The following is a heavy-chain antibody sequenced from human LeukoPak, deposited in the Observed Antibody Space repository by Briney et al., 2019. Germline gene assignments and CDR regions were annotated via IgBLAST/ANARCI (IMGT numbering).Heavy chain of an antibody. Sequence: PSETLSLTCTVSGDSISGGTFYWGWVRQPPGQGREWIVSIHFNGNTYYNPSLKSPVTISVDMPKTQFSLNLSSVTVADTAVYYCAGRVGATIWTGLHFWGQGILVTVSS. V-gene: IGHV4-39*01. J-gene: IGHJ4*02. D-gene: IGHD1-26*01. CDR1: GDSISGGTFY. CDR3: AGRVGATIWTGLHF. CDR2: IHFNGNT.